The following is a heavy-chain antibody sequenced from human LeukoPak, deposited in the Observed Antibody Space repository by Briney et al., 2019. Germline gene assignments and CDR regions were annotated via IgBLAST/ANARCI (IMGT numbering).Heavy chain of an antibody. CDR1: GESINPYY. Sequence: PSETLSLTCTVSGESINPYYWNWIRQSAGKGLEWIGHIYKSGTTNFNPSLTSRVTMSLDTSRNQFSLKLRSVTAADTAMYFCARSFFDYMDVWGKGTTVTVSS. CDR3: ARSFFDYMDV. V-gene: IGHV4-4*07. D-gene: IGHD2/OR15-2a*01. CDR2: IYKSGTT. J-gene: IGHJ6*03.